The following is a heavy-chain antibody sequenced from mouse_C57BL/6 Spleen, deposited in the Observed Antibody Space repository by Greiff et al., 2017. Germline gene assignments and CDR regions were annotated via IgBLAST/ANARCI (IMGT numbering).Heavy chain of an antibody. Sequence: QLQQSGPELVKPGASVKMSCKASGYTFTDYNMHWVKQSHGKSLEWIGYINPNNGGTSYNQKFKGKATLTVNKSSSTAYMELRSLTSEDSAVYCCARSVYYGSSFDYWGQGTTLTVSS. CDR3: ARSVYYGSSFDY. D-gene: IGHD1-1*01. CDR2: INPNNGGT. J-gene: IGHJ2*01. CDR1: GYTFTDYN. V-gene: IGHV1-22*01.